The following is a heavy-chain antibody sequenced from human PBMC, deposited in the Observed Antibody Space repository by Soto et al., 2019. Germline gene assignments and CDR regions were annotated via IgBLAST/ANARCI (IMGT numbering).Heavy chain of an antibody. D-gene: IGHD2-21*01. CDR1: GGTFSSYT. CDR2: IIPILGIA. CDR3: AGLLGGGGGAARG. J-gene: IGHJ3*01. V-gene: IGHV1-69*02. Sequence: QVQLVQSGAEVKKPGSSVKVSCKASGGTFSSYTISWVRQAPGQGLEWMGRIIPILGIANYAQKFQGRVTLTGYNSGMDVEEALISDSCQGRDQQGSAGLLGGGGGAARGWGEGTMLAVSS.